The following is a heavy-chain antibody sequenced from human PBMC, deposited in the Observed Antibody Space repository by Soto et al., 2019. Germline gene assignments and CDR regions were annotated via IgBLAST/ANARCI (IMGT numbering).Heavy chain of an antibody. J-gene: IGHJ4*02. V-gene: IGHV1-18*04. CDR2: ISAYNGNT. Sequence: QVRLVQSGAEVKKPGASVKVSCKASGYTFTSYGISWVRQAPGQVLEWMGWISAYNGNTNYAQKLQGRVTMTTDTSTGPAYMELRSLRSDDTAVYYCLRGRDYYGSCSYYNGDFDYWGQGTLVTDSS. CDR3: LRGRDYYGSCSYYNGDFDY. D-gene: IGHD3-10*01. CDR1: GYTFTSYG.